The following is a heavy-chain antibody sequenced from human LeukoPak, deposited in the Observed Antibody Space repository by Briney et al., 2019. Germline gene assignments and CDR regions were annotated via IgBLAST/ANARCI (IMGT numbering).Heavy chain of an antibody. CDR2: IKQDGSEK. V-gene: IGHV3-7*01. Sequence: GGSLRLSCAASGFTFSSYAMSWVRQAPGKGLEWVANIKQDGSEKYYVDSVKGRFTISRDNAKNSLYLQMNSLRAEDTAVYYCARDGIICSGGSCYFNYYYGMDVWGQGTTVTVSS. D-gene: IGHD2-15*01. J-gene: IGHJ6*02. CDR1: GFTFSSYA. CDR3: ARDGIICSGGSCYFNYYYGMDV.